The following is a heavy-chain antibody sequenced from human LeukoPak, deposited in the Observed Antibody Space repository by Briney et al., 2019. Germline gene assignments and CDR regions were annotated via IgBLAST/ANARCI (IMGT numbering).Heavy chain of an antibody. V-gene: IGHV1-2*02. D-gene: IGHD4-11*01. CDR1: GYTLTDYY. J-gene: IGHJ4*02. CDR3: ARDRDYSNTERGFDY. Sequence: APVKVSCKTSGYTLTDYYIHWVRQAPGQGLEWKGWINPNSGETNSAQKFQGRVTMTGDTSISTAYMELRRVTSDDTAVYYCARDRDYSNTERGFDYWGQGTLVTVSS. CDR2: INPNSGET.